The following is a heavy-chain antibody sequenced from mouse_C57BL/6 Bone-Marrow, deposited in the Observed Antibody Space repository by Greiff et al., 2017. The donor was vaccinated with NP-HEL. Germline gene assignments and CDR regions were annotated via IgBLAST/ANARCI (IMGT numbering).Heavy chain of an antibody. CDR1: GYAFSSSW. V-gene: IGHV1-82*01. D-gene: IGHD2-1*01. J-gene: IGHJ2*01. CDR2: IYPGDGDT. CDR3: ARIYPGY. Sequence: VQLQQSGPELVKPGASVKISCKASGYAFSSSWMNWVKQRPGKGLEWIGRIYPGDGDTNYNGKFKGKATLTADKSSSTAYMQLSSLTSEDSAVYFCARIYPGYWGQGTTLTVSS.